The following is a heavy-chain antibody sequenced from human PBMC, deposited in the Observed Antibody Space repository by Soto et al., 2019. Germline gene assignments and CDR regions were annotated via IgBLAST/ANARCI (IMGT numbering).Heavy chain of an antibody. J-gene: IGHJ4*02. CDR1: GCSISSYY. V-gene: IGHV4-59*01. CDR3: ARGKHIPPDY. CDR2: IYYSGST. Sequence: PSETLSLTCTVPGCSISSYYWSWIRQPPGKGLEWIGYIYYSGSTNYNPSLKSRVTISVDTSKNQFSLKLSSVTAADTAVYYCARGKHIPPDYWGQGTLVTVSS. D-gene: IGHD2-2*02.